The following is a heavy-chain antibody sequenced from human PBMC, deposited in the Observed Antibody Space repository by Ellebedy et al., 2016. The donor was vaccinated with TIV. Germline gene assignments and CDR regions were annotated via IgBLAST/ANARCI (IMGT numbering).Heavy chain of an antibody. D-gene: IGHD3-10*01. CDR1: GYSFTSYW. Sequence: KVSXXGSGYSFTSYWIGWVRQMPGKGLEWMGRIDPSDSYTNYSPSFQGHVTISADKSISTAYLQWSSLKASDTAMYYCASSYYYGSGPWGQGTLVTVSS. CDR2: IDPSDSYT. V-gene: IGHV5-10-1*01. J-gene: IGHJ5*02. CDR3: ASSYYYGSGP.